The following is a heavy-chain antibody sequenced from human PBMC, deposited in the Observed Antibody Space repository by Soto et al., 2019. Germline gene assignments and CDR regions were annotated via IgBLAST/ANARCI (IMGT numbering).Heavy chain of an antibody. D-gene: IGHD2-21*01. CDR1: GFSVGGNY. CDR2: IYSGGNP. V-gene: IGHV3-53*01. J-gene: IGHJ4*02. CDR3: ARGPNSDC. Sequence: EERLVQSGGGLVQPGGSLRLSCAASGFSVGGNYMSWVRQAPGKGLELVSLIYSGGNPFYANSMKGRFTLSRDNSNNILYLRMDNLRAEDTAVYYCARGPNSDCWCQGTLVIVSS.